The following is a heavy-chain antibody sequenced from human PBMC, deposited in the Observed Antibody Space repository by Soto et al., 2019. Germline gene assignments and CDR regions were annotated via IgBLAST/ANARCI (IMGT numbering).Heavy chain of an antibody. J-gene: IGHJ4*02. D-gene: IGHD2-2*01. Sequence: SETLSLTCAVYGGSFSGYYWSWIRQPPGKGLEWIGEINHSGSTNYNPSLKSRVTISVDTSKNQFSLKLSSVTAADTAVYYCARLIHCFTTSCYFDYWGQGTLVTVSS. V-gene: IGHV4-34*01. CDR1: GGSFSGYY. CDR3: ARLIHCFTTSCYFDY. CDR2: INHSGST.